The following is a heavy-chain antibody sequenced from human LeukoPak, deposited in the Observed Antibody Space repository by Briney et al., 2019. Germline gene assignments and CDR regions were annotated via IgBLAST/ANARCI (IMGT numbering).Heavy chain of an antibody. D-gene: IGHD1-7*01. Sequence: ASVKVSCKASGYTFTSYDINWVRQATGQGLEWMGWMNPNSGNTGYAQKFQGRVTVTRNTSISTAYMELSSLRSEDTAVYYCARTLPKTGTTFYYYYYMDVWGKGTTVTVSS. J-gene: IGHJ6*03. CDR3: ARTLPKTGTTFYYYYYMDV. CDR1: GYTFTSYD. V-gene: IGHV1-8*01. CDR2: MNPNSGNT.